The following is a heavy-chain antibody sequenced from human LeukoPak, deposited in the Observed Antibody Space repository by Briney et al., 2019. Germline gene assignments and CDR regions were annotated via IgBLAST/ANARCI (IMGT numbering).Heavy chain of an antibody. CDR3: ARGLRGYCSSTSCRD. J-gene: IGHJ4*02. CDR2: MNHNSGNT. Sequence: ASVKVSLKSSVYTFTSYDFNWVRPATGQGLAWMGLMNHNSGNTGYAQKFQGRVTITRNTSISTAYMELSSLRSEDTAVYYCARGLRGYCSSTSCRDWGQGTLVTVSS. CDR1: VYTFTSYD. D-gene: IGHD2-2*01. V-gene: IGHV1-8*03.